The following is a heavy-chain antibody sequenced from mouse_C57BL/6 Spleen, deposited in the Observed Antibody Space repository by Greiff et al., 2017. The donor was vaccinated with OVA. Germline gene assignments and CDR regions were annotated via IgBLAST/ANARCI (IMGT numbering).Heavy chain of an antibody. J-gene: IGHJ4*01. CDR1: GFTFSSYA. CDR2: ISSGGDYI. V-gene: IGHV5-9-1*02. CDR3: TREDYGSSPPYAMDY. Sequence: EVQVVESGEGLVKPGGSLKLSCAASGFTFSSYAMSWVRQTPEKRLEWVAYISSGGDYIYYADTVKGRFTFSRDNARNTLYLQLSSLKSEDTAMYYCTREDYGSSPPYAMDYWGQGTSVTVSS. D-gene: IGHD1-1*01.